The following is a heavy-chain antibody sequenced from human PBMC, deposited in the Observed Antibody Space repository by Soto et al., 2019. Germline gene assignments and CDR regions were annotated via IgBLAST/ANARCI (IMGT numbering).Heavy chain of an antibody. J-gene: IGHJ6*01. CDR1: GGTFSSYA. CDR3: ARAIFGVVNXRXXXXXXXXDX. CDR2: IIPIFGTA. V-gene: IGHV1-69*13. D-gene: IGHD3-3*01. Sequence: GASVKVSFKASGGTFSSYAISWVRQAPGKGLEWMGGIIPIFGTANYPQKIQGRIANTADESTSTAYMELSSLRSEDTAVYYCARAIFGVVNXRXXXXXXXXDXWXXXXTVTXSS.